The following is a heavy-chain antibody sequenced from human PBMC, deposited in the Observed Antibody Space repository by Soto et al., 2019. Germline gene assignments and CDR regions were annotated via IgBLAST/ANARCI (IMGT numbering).Heavy chain of an antibody. CDR3: ARWLQFYGMDV. CDR2: IYYSGST. J-gene: IGHJ6*02. V-gene: IGHV4-31*02. Sequence: SSETLSLTXTVSGGSISSGGYYWSWIRQHPGKGLEWIGYIYYSGSTYYNPSLKSRVTISVDTSKNQFSLKLSSVTAADTAVYYCARWLQFYGMDVWGQGTTVTVSS. D-gene: IGHD5-12*01. CDR1: GGSISSGGYY.